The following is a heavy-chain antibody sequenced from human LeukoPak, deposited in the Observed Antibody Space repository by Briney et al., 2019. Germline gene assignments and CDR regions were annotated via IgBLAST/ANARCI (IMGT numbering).Heavy chain of an antibody. CDR2: IYSDNT. Sequence: GGSLRLSCTVSGFTVSSNSMSWVRQAPGKGLEWVSFIYSDNTHYSDSVKGRFTISRDIAKNSLYLQMNSLRAEDTAVYYCARDRPQQWLVRGQRGYYYYMDVWGKGTTVTISS. V-gene: IGHV3-53*01. J-gene: IGHJ6*03. CDR3: ARDRPQQWLVRGQRGYYYYMDV. D-gene: IGHD6-19*01. CDR1: GFTVSSNS.